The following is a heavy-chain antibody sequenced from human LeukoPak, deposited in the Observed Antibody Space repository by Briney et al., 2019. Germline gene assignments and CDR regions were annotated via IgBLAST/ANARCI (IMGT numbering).Heavy chain of an antibody. CDR3: AKDGRYCSGGSPCWVYYYGMDV. V-gene: IGHV3-23*01. J-gene: IGHJ6*02. D-gene: IGHD2-15*01. CDR2: ISGSGGST. CDR1: GFTLSSYA. Sequence: PGGSLRLSCAASGFTLSSYAMSWVRQAPGKGLEWVSAISGSGGSTYYADPVKGRFTISRDNSKNTLYLQMNSLRAEDTAVYYCAKDGRYCSGGSPCWVYYYGMDVWGQGTTVTVSS.